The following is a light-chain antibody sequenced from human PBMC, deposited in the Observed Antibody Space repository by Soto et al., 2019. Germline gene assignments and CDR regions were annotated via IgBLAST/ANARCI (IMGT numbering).Light chain of an antibody. CDR3: QTWSTVMRV. CDR2: LNSDGSH. CDR1: SGHNSYA. V-gene: IGLV4-69*01. Sequence: QAVLTQPPSASASLGASVKLTCTLSSGHNSYAIAWHQQQPEKGPRYLMKLNSDGSHSKGDGIADRFSGSSSGAERYLTITSIQSEDEADYYCQTWSTVMRVFGGGMKVT. J-gene: IGLJ3*02.